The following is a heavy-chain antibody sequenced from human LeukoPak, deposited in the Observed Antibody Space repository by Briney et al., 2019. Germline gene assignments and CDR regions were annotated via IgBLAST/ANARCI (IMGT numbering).Heavy chain of an antibody. CDR1: GFTFSTHW. V-gene: IGHV3-74*01. J-gene: IGHJ4*02. CDR3: ISPLASR. D-gene: IGHD5-24*01. Sequence: PGGSLRLSCAASGFTFSTHWMHWVRQAPGKGLVWVSRIDNDGTSTTYADSVKGRFTISRDNAKNTVFLQMNSLRAEDTAVYYCISPLASRWGRGTLVTVSS. CDR2: IDNDGTST.